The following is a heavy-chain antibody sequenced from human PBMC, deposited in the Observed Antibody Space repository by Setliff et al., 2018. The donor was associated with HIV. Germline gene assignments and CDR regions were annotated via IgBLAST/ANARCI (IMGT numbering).Heavy chain of an antibody. J-gene: IGHJ3*02. D-gene: IGHD6-6*01. V-gene: IGHV4-61*02. CDR1: GGSISSGSYC. CDR2: IYTSGST. Sequence: SETLSLTCTVSGGSISSGSYCWSWIRQPAGKGLEWIGRIYTSGSTNYNPSLKSRVTISVDTSKNQFSVRLSSVTAADTAVYYCARGYEGSSPGGAFDIWGLGTMVTVSS. CDR3: ARGYEGSSPGGAFDI.